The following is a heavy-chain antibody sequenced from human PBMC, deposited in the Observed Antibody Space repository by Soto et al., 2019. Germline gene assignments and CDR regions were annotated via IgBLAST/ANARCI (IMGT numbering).Heavy chain of an antibody. Sequence: GGSLRLSCAASGFTFSSYAMSWVRQAPGKGLEWVSAISGSGGSTYYADSVKGRFTISFDNSKNTLYLQMNGLRAEDTAVYYCAKNWQQLTHFDYWGQGTLVTVSS. CDR3: AKNWQQLTHFDY. V-gene: IGHV3-23*01. CDR2: ISGSGGST. J-gene: IGHJ4*02. D-gene: IGHD6-13*01. CDR1: GFTFSSYA.